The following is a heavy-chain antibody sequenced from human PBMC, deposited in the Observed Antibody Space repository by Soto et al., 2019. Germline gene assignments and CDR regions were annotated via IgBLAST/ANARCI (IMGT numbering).Heavy chain of an antibody. V-gene: IGHV3-23*01. J-gene: IGHJ4*01. CDR1: GFTSSNYA. CDR2: VSATAGTT. CDR3: ASGRLAGGFDY. D-gene: IGHD3-16*01. Sequence: GGSLRLSCAASGFTSSNYAMSWVRQAPGKGLEWVSLVSATAGTTYYTDSVKGRFTISRDNSRNTVYLQMNSLRADDTAVYYYASGRLAGGFDYWGQGTLVNVSS.